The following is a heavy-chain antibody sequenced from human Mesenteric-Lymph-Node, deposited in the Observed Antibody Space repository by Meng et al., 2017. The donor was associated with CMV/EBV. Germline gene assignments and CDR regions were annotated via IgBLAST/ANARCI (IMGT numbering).Heavy chain of an antibody. CDR1: TFNLTSHA. Sequence: GGSLRLSCAASTFNLTSHAMHWVRQAPGKGLEWVANLWSDGTNKYYGDSVKGRFTISRDSSKNTLYLQMNSLRVEDTAVYYCAKDSAFSGMDVWGQGTTVTVSS. J-gene: IGHJ6*02. CDR2: LWSDGTNK. V-gene: IGHV3-33*06. CDR3: AKDSAFSGMDV.